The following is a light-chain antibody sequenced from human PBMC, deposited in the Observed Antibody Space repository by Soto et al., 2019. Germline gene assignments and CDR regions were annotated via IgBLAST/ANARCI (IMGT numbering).Light chain of an antibody. V-gene: IGLV2-23*01. Sequence: QCVLAHPASASWSPGDSITISCTGTSSDVGSYNLVSWYQQHPGKAPKLMIYEGYKRPSGVSNRFSGSKSGNTASLTISGLQAEEEADYYCCSYAGSLYVFGTGTKVTVL. CDR3: CSYAGSLYV. CDR1: SSDVGSYNL. J-gene: IGLJ1*01. CDR2: EGY.